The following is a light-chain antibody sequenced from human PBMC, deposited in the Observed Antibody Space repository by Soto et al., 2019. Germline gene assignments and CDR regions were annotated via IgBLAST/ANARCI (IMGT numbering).Light chain of an antibody. Sequence: ERVMTQSPATLSVSPGERATLSCRASQSVSSNLAWYQQKPGQAPRLLIYGASTRATGIPSRFSGSGSGTEFTLTISSLQSEDFAIYYCQQYNNWPPITFGQGTRLEIK. V-gene: IGKV3-15*01. CDR3: QQYNNWPPIT. CDR2: GAS. J-gene: IGKJ5*01. CDR1: QSVSSN.